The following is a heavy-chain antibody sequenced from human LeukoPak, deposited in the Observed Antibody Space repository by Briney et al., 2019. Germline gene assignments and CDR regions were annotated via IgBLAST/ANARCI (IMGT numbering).Heavy chain of an antibody. CDR3: ARDSSPPVVPAAIGTNWFDP. J-gene: IGHJ5*02. Sequence: ASVKVSCKASGYTFTSYGISWVRQAPGQGLEWMGWISAYNGNTNYAQKLQGRVTMTTDTSTSTAYMELRSLRSDDTAVYHCARDSSPPVVPAAIGTNWFDPWGQGTLVTVSS. V-gene: IGHV1-18*01. CDR2: ISAYNGNT. CDR1: GYTFTSYG. D-gene: IGHD2-2*02.